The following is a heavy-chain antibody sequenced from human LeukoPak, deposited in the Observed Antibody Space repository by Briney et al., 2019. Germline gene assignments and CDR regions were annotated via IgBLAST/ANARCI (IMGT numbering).Heavy chain of an antibody. J-gene: IGHJ4*02. CDR2: IDWDDDK. D-gene: IGHD1-26*01. CDR3: ARYSADYIQGFDY. V-gene: IGHV2-70*11. Sequence: EAGPTLVNPTQTLTLTCTFSGFSLSTSGMCVSWFRQPPGKALEWLARIDWDDDKYYITSLKTRLTISKDTSKNQVVLTMTNMDPVDTATYYCARYSADYIQGFDYWGQGTLVTVSS. CDR1: GFSLSTSGMC.